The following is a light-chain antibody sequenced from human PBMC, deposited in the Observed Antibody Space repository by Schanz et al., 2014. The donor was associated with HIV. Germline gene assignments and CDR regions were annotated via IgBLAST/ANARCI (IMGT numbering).Light chain of an antibody. CDR2: AAS. CDR3: QQYDNWPPLT. Sequence: DIQMTQSPSSLSASVGDRVTITCRASQSISSYLNWYQQKPGKAPKLLIYAASNLQSGVPSRFSGSGSGTDFTLAISSLQSEDFAVYYCQQYDNWPPLTFGGGTKVEIK. J-gene: IGKJ4*01. V-gene: IGKV1-39*01. CDR1: QSISSY.